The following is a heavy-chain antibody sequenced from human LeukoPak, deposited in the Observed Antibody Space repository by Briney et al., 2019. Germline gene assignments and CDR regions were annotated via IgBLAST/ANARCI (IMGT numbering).Heavy chain of an antibody. D-gene: IGHD1-26*01. CDR3: AKDFRYSGSYLGGDAFDI. CDR1: GFTFSSYA. Sequence: GGSLRLSCAASGFTFSSYAMNWVRQAPGKGLEWVSAISGSGGSTYYADSVKGRFTISRDNSKNTLYLQMNSLRAEDTAVYYCAKDFRYSGSYLGGDAFDIWGQGTMVTVSS. V-gene: IGHV3-23*01. CDR2: ISGSGGST. J-gene: IGHJ3*02.